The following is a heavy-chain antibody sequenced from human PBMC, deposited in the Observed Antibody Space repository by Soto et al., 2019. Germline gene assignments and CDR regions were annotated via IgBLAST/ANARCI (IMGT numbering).Heavy chain of an antibody. V-gene: IGHV1-2*04. CDR1: GYTFTGYY. CDR2: INPNSGGT. CDR3: ARAGYSSVRDPYYYYMDV. Sequence: QVQLVQSGAEVKKPGASVKVSCKASGYTFTGYYMHWVRQAPGQGLEWMGWINPNSGGTNYAQKCQGWVTMTRDTAISTAYMELSRLRSDDTAVYYCARAGYSSVRDPYYYYMDVWGKGTTVTVSS. D-gene: IGHD6-19*01. J-gene: IGHJ6*03.